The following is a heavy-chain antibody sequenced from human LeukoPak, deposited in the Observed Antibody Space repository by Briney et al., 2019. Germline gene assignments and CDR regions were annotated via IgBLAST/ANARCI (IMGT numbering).Heavy chain of an antibody. Sequence: SETLSLTCTVPGGSISSNYWSWIRQPPGKGLEWIGYIFYSGSTNYNPSLKSRVSISVDTSKNQFSLKLTSVTAPDTAVYYCARSAMDHTSYYFDYWGQGTLVTVSS. D-gene: IGHD2-2*03. CDR1: GGSISSNY. V-gene: IGHV4-59*08. CDR3: ARSAMDHTSYYFDY. J-gene: IGHJ4*02. CDR2: IFYSGST.